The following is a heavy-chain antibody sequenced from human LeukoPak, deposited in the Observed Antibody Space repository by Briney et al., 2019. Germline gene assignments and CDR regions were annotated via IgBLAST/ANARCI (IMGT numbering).Heavy chain of an antibody. CDR3: ARGGYSSGWFDY. D-gene: IGHD6-19*01. CDR2: IYYSGST. V-gene: IGHV4-59*01. J-gene: IGHJ5*01. CDR1: GGSISSYY. Sequence: SETLSLTCTVSGGSISSYYWSWIRQPPGKGLEWIGYIYYSGSTNYNPSLKSRVTISVDTSKNQLSLKLSSVTAADTAVYYCARGGYSSGWFDYWGQGTLVTVSS.